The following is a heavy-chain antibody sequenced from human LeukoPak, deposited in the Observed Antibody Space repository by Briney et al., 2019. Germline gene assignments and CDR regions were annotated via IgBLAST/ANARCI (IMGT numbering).Heavy chain of an antibody. D-gene: IGHD4-17*01. V-gene: IGHV4-39*07. CDR2: IYSSVST. J-gene: IGHJ6*02. CDR3: ARERGYGDYGISYYYYYGMDV. Sequence: PSETLSLTCTVSGGSISSNAYYWAWIRQPPGKGLEWIGSIYSSVSTYYNPSLKSRVTISVDTSKNQFSLKLSSVTAADTAVYYCARERGYGDYGISYYYYYGMDVWGQGTTVTVSS. CDR1: GGSISSNAYY.